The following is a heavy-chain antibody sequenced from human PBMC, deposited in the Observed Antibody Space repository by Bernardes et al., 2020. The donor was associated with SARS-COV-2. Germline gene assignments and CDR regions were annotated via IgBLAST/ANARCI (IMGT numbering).Heavy chain of an antibody. CDR2: IYYSGST. D-gene: IGHD3-3*01. CDR3: ARADFWSGYFSWYFDL. Sequence: SETLSLTCTVSGGSISSGGYYWSWIRQHPGKGLEWIGYIYYSGSTYYNPSLKSRVTISVDTSKNQFSLKLSSVTAADTAVYYCARADFWSGYFSWYFDLWGRGTLVTVSS. CDR1: GGSISSGGYY. J-gene: IGHJ2*01. V-gene: IGHV4-31*03.